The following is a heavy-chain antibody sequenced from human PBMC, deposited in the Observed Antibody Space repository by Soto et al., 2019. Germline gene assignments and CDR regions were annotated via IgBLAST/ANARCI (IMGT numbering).Heavy chain of an antibody. V-gene: IGHV1-69*12. CDR1: GATFGGIP. CDR2: IIPIFGTA. D-gene: IGHD5-12*01. Sequence: QVRLGRFGPGVKRPGSSFKASGKAFGATFGGIPISWVGRPPGQGLEWMGGIIPIFGTANYAQKFQGRVTITADESTSTAYMELSSLRSEDTAVYYCARDPGLRPLDYWGQGTLVTVSS. J-gene: IGHJ4*02. CDR3: ARDPGLRPLDY.